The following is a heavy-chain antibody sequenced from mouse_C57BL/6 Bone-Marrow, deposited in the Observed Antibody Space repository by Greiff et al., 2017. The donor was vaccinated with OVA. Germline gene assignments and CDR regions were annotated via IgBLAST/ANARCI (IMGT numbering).Heavy chain of an antibody. J-gene: IGHJ2*01. CDR2: IDPNSGGT. V-gene: IGHV1-72*01. CDR3: ARGGTTVVVPDY. CDR1: GYTFTSYW. Sequence: QVHVKQSGAELVKPGASVKLSCKASGYTFTSYWMHWVKQRPGRGLEWIGRIDPNSGGTKYNEKFKSKATLTVDKPSSTAYMQLSSLTSEDSAVYYCARGGTTVVVPDYWGQGTTLTVSS. D-gene: IGHD1-1*01.